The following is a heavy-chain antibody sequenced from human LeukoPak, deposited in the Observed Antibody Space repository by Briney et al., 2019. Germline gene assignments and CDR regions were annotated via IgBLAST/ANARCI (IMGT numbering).Heavy chain of an antibody. J-gene: IGHJ4*02. CDR1: GFTVSSNY. V-gene: IGHV3-53*01. D-gene: IGHD1-1*01. CDR3: AKDEYPSPTTHFDY. Sequence: GGSLRLFCAASGFTVSSNYMSWLPQSPGKALECVSVIYSSGSTYYADSVKGRFTISRDNSNNTLFLQMNSLRAEDTAVYYCAKDEYPSPTTHFDYWGQGTLVTVSS. CDR2: IYSSGST.